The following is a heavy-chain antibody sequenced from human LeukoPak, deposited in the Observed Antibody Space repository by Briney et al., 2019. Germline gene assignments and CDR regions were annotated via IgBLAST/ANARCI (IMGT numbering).Heavy chain of an antibody. Sequence: SVKVSCKASGYTFIGYYLHWVRQAPGQGLGWMGWINPHNGGKNYAQKFQGRVTMTRDTSITTAYMELSRLKSDDTAVYYCATVRDIVVGGGPYYFDYWGQGTLVTVSS. CDR2: INPHNGGK. CDR3: ATVRDIVVGGGPYYFDY. V-gene: IGHV1-2*02. J-gene: IGHJ4*02. D-gene: IGHD2-15*01. CDR1: GYTFIGYY.